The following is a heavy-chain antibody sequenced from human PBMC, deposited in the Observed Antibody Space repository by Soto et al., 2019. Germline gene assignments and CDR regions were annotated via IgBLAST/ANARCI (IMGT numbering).Heavy chain of an antibody. CDR1: GFTFSSYA. J-gene: IGHJ5*02. Sequence: QVQLVESGGGVVQPGRSLRLSCAASGFTFSSYAMHWVRQAPGKGLEWVAVISYDGSNKYYADSVKGRLTISRDNSKNTLYLQRNSLRAEETAVYYWAREGGSYSRTLDPWGQGTLVTVSS. CDR3: AREGGSYSRTLDP. CDR2: ISYDGSNK. D-gene: IGHD1-26*01. V-gene: IGHV3-30-3*01.